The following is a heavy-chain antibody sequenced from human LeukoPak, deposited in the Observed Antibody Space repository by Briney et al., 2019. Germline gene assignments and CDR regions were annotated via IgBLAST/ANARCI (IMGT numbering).Heavy chain of an antibody. CDR3: VRGGPSTWS. V-gene: IGHV3-74*01. CDR1: GFTFKLYW. J-gene: IGHJ5*02. CDR2: INDDGSDT. D-gene: IGHD2-15*01. Sequence: GGSLRLPCAASGFTFKLYWMHWVRQVPGKRPVWVSRINDDGSDTIYADSVRGRFTISRDDAKNTVYLQMNNLRAEDTAVYYCVRGGPSTWSWGQGTLVTVSS.